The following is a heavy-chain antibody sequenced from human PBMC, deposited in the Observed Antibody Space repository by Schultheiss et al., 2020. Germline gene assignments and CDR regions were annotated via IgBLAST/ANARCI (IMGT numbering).Heavy chain of an antibody. CDR3: ARAPTYYDYVWGSYRYGYFDY. Sequence: SETLSLTCAVYGGSFSGYYWSWIRQPPGKGLEWIGYIYYSGSTNYNPSLKSRVTISVDTSKNHFSMKLSSVTAADTAVYYCARAPTYYDYVWGSYRYGYFDYWGQGTLVTVSS. CDR2: IYYSGST. CDR1: GGSFSGYY. J-gene: IGHJ4*02. D-gene: IGHD3-16*02. V-gene: IGHV4-59*01.